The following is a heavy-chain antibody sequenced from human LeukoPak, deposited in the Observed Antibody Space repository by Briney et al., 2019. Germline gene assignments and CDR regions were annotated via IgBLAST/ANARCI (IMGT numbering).Heavy chain of an antibody. Sequence: ASVKVSCKASGYTFTSYYMHWVRQAPGQGLEWMGIINPSGGSTSYAQKFQGRVTMTRDMSTSTVYMELSSLRSEDTAVYYCARDFYDFWSGYRGPDYWGQGTLVTVSS. D-gene: IGHD3-3*01. CDR2: INPSGGST. CDR3: ARDFYDFWSGYRGPDY. J-gene: IGHJ4*02. CDR1: GYTFTSYY. V-gene: IGHV1-46*01.